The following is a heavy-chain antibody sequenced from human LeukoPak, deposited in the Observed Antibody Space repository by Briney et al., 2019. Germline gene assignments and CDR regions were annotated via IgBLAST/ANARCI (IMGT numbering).Heavy chain of an antibody. CDR3: ARDGGSSSWYGYWFDP. J-gene: IGHJ5*02. V-gene: IGHV7-4-1*02. CDR2: INTNTGNP. CDR1: GYTFTSYA. D-gene: IGHD6-13*01. Sequence: ASVKVSCKASGYTFTSYAMNWVRQAPGQGLEWMGWINTNTGNPTYAQGFTGRFVFSLDTSVGTAYLQISSLKAEDTAVYYCARDGGSSSWYGYWFDPWGQGTLVTVSS.